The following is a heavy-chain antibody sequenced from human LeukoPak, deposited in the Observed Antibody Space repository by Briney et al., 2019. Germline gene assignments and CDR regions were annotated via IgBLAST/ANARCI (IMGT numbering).Heavy chain of an antibody. Sequence: GGSLRLSCAASGFTFSSYGMHWVRQAPGKGLEWVAVISYDGSNKYYADSVKGRFTISRDNSKNTLYLQMNSLRAADTALYYCARDDRDCSSTSCHYYYYYYMDVWGKGTTVTVSS. CDR3: ARDDRDCSSTSCHYYYYYYMDV. J-gene: IGHJ6*03. CDR2: ISYDGSNK. CDR1: GFTFSSYG. D-gene: IGHD2-2*01. V-gene: IGHV3-30*03.